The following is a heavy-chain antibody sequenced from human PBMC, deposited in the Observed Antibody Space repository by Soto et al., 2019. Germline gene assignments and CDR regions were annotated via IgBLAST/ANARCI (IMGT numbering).Heavy chain of an antibody. Sequence: SETLSLTCVVSNFSISSGYYWGWIRQSPGKGLEWIASIYRSGTTSYNPSLKSRVTISVDPSKNQVSLTLKSVTAADTAVYFCARGVGYTYGFSVYWGQGTWVTVSS. CDR3: ARGVGYTYGFSVY. CDR1: NFSISSGYY. J-gene: IGHJ4*02. D-gene: IGHD5-18*01. V-gene: IGHV4-38-2*01. CDR2: IYRSGTT.